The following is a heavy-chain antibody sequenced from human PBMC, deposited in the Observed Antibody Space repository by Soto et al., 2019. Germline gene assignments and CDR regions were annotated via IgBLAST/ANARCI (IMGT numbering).Heavy chain of an antibody. CDR1: GYTFTSYG. CDR2: ISAYNGNT. V-gene: IGHV1-18*01. CDR3: AREVNSLYGDYDRYFAY. J-gene: IGHJ4*02. D-gene: IGHD4-17*01. Sequence: ASVKVSCKASGYTFTSYGISWVRQAPGQGLEWMGWISAYNGNTNYAQKLQGRVTMTTDTSTSTAYMELRSLRSDDTAVYYCAREVNSLYGDYDRYFAYWGQGTLVTAPQ.